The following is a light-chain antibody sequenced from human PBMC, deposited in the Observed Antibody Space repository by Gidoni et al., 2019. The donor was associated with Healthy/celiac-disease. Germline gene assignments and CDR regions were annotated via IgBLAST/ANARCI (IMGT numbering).Light chain of an antibody. CDR3: QSYDSSNWV. V-gene: IGLV6-57*01. CDR2: EDN. Sequence: NFMLTQPHSVSESPGKTVTISCTRSRGSIASNYVQWYHQRPGSSPTTVIYEDNHRPSGVPDRFSGSIDSSSNSASLTISGLKTEDEADYYCQSYDSSNWVFGGGTKLTVL. J-gene: IGLJ3*02. CDR1: RGSIASNY.